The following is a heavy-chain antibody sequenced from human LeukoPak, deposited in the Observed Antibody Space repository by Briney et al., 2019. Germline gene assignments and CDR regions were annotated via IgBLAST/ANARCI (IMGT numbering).Heavy chain of an antibody. Sequence: PGGSLRLSCAASGFTFSSCSMNWVRQAPGKGLEWVSSISSSSYIYYADAVKGRFTISRDNSKNSLSLQMNSLRPENTAVYYCARDGETDEVPAADPSFDYWGQGTLVTVSS. CDR3: ARDGETDEVPAADPSFDY. D-gene: IGHD2-2*01. CDR1: GFTFSSCS. CDR2: ISSSSYI. J-gene: IGHJ4*02. V-gene: IGHV3-21*01.